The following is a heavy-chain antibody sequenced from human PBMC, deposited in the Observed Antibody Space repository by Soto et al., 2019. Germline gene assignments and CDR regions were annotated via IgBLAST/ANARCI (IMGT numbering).Heavy chain of an antibody. J-gene: IGHJ4*02. CDR3: ERTVGSSGYDGGLDY. CDR2: IKQDGSEK. Sequence: EVQLVESGGGLVQPGGSLRLSCAASGFTFSSYWMSWVRQAPGKGLEWVANIKQDGSEKKYVDSVKGRFTISRDNAKNSLYLQVNSLRAEDTAVYYCERTVGSSGYDGGLDYWGQGTLVTVSS. V-gene: IGHV3-7*01. D-gene: IGHD5-12*01. CDR1: GFTFSSYW.